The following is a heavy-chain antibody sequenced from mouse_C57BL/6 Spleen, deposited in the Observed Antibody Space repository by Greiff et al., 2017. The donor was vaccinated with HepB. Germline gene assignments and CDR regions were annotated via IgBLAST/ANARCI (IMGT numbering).Heavy chain of an antibody. D-gene: IGHD2-4*01. Sequence: QVQLQQPGAELVMPGASVKLSCKASVYTFTSYWMHWVKQRPGQGLEWIGEIDPSDSYTNYNQKFKGKSTLTVDKSSSTAYMQLSSLTSEDSAVYYCARGDYEGWFAYWGQGTLVTVSA. CDR2: IDPSDSYT. CDR1: VYTFTSYW. CDR3: ARGDYEGWFAY. V-gene: IGHV1-69*01. J-gene: IGHJ3*01.